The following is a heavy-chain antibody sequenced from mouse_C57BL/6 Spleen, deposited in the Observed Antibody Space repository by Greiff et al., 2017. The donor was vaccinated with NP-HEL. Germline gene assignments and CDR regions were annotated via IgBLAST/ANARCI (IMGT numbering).Heavy chain of an antibody. CDR3: ATYYYGSSYLYAMDY. CDR1: GYTFTSYW. Sequence: QVQLQQPGAELVRPGTSVKLSCKASGYTFTSYWMHWVKQRPGQGLEWIGVIDPSDSYTNYNQKFKGKATLTVDTSSSTAYMQLSNLTSEDSAVYYCATYYYGSSYLYAMDYWGQGTSVTVSS. J-gene: IGHJ4*01. D-gene: IGHD1-1*01. CDR2: IDPSDSYT. V-gene: IGHV1-59*01.